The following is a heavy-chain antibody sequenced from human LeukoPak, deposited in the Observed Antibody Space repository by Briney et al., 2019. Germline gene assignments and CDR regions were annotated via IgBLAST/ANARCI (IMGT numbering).Heavy chain of an antibody. J-gene: IGHJ3*01. Sequence: PGGSLRLSCAASGFTFSNYSMNWVRQAPGKGLEWVSSISSGSTYMYYADSVKGRFTISRDNAKNSLYLQMNSLRAEDTAVYYCVRDNYHVMDVWGQGTVVTVAS. CDR1: GFTFSNYS. CDR3: VRDNYHVMDV. V-gene: IGHV3-21*01. D-gene: IGHD4-11*01. CDR2: ISSGSTYM.